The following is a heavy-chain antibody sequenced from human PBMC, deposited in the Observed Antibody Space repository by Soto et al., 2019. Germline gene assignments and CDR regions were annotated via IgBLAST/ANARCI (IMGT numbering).Heavy chain of an antibody. CDR2: IFYSENT. D-gene: IGHD5-12*01. J-gene: IGHJ6*02. CDR3: ARVPVEMATIGYYYSYGVDV. CDR1: DGYGVSGGDC. Sequence: LSDSYTVSDGYGVSGGDCWSWIQQPPGKGLEYIGYIFYSENTSYHPSLKSRVTISVDTSKNQFSLKLSSVTAADTALYYCARVPVEMATIGYYYSYGVDVWGQGTTVTVSS. V-gene: IGHV4-61*08.